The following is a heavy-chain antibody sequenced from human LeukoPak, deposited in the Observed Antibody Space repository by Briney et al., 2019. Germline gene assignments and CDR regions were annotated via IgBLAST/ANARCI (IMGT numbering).Heavy chain of an antibody. Sequence: AAVTVTYKASGYTFTGYYMHWVRQAPGQGLEWMGWINPNSGGTKYAQKFQGRVTITRDKALSTAYMELSRLRSDDTAVYYCASSNNKKRWLQPHAFDIWGQGTMVTVSS. CDR1: GYTFTGYY. V-gene: IGHV1-2*02. J-gene: IGHJ3*02. CDR2: INPNSGGT. CDR3: ASSNNKKRWLQPHAFDI. D-gene: IGHD5-12*01.